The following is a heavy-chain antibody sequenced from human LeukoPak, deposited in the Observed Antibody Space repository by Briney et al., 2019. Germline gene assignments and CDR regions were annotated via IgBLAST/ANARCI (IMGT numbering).Heavy chain of an antibody. J-gene: IGHJ4*02. D-gene: IGHD2-2*01. CDR3: ARGYAYFDY. V-gene: IGHV1-2*02. CDR2: FNPNIGGT. CDR1: GYTLTDYY. Sequence: ASVKVSCKASGYTLTDYYVHWVGLAPGQGREWMGWFNPNIGGTNYAQKFQGRLTMTRDTSISTAYMELNRLTSDDSAVYYCARGYAYFDYWGQGTLVTVSS.